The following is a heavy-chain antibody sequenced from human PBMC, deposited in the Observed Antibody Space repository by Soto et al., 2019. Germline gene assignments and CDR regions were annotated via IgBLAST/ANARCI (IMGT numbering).Heavy chain of an antibody. V-gene: IGHV5-51*01. D-gene: IGHD1-20*01. CDR3: ARSRITGSTWTFDC. Sequence: GESLKISCKGSGYSFTNYWIGWVRQMPGKGLEWMGIIYPGDSDTRYSPSFQGQVTISTDKSISTAYLQWSSLRASDSAMYYCARSRITGSTWTFDCWGQGTLVTVSS. J-gene: IGHJ4*02. CDR1: GYSFTNYW. CDR2: IYPGDSDT.